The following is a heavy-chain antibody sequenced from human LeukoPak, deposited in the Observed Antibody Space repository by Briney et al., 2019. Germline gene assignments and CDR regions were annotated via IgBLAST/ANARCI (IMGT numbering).Heavy chain of an antibody. CDR1: GFSFSSYS. J-gene: IGHJ5*02. D-gene: IGHD6-13*01. Sequence: WGSLRLSCAASGFSFSSYSMNWVRQAPGKGLEWVSYISSRSSTIYYADSVKGRFTISRDNAKKSLYLQMNSLRAEDTAVYYCARDSRRGQIAAADGFDPWGQGTLVTVSS. CDR3: ARDSRRGQIAAADGFDP. CDR2: ISSRSSTI. V-gene: IGHV3-48*01.